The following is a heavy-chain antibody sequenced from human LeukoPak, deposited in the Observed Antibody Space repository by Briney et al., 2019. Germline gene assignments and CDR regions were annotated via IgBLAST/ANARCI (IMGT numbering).Heavy chain of an antibody. J-gene: IGHJ4*02. CDR2: ISGSGGST. Sequence: AGGSLRLSCAASGFTFSSYAMSWVRQAPGKGLEWVSAISGSGGSTYYTDSVKGRFTISRDTSRNTLYLQMNSLRAEDTAVYYCAKDPSSSWLHYFDYWGQGTLVTVSS. V-gene: IGHV3-23*01. CDR3: AKDPSSSWLHYFDY. D-gene: IGHD6-13*01. CDR1: GFTFSSYA.